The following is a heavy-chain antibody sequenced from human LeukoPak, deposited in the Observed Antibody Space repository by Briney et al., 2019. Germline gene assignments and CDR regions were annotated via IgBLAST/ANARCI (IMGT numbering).Heavy chain of an antibody. CDR3: AKDWDWELLIFDY. V-gene: IGHV3-23*01. CDR1: GFTLSSYE. Sequence: GGSLRLSCTASGFTLSSYEMSWIRQAPGKGLEWVSSIDYSGGSTHYADSVMGRFTISRDNSKNTLYLQLNSLSADDTAVYYCAKDWDWELLIFDYWGQGTLVTVSS. CDR2: IDYSGGST. D-gene: IGHD1-26*01. J-gene: IGHJ4*02.